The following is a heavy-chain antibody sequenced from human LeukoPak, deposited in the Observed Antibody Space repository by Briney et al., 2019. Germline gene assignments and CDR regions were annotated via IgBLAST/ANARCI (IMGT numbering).Heavy chain of an antibody. Sequence: GGSLRLSCAASGFTFSSYAMSWVRQAPGKGLEWVSAISGSGGSTYYADSVKGRFTISRDNSKNTLYLQMNSLRAEDTAVYHCAKGVVRAAAGTGFDYWGQGTLVTVSS. CDR3: AKGVVRAAAGTGFDY. J-gene: IGHJ4*02. CDR2: ISGSGGST. CDR1: GFTFSSYA. V-gene: IGHV3-23*01. D-gene: IGHD6-13*01.